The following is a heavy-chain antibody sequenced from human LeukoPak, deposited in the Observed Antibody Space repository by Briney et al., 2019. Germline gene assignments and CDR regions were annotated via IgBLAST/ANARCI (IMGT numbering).Heavy chain of an antibody. CDR3: AKNRDSSDYPRDFDY. J-gene: IGHJ4*02. V-gene: IGHV3-30*02. CDR1: RYTFSSYG. CDR2: IRHDGSYQ. D-gene: IGHD6-19*01. Sequence: GGSLRLSCAASRYTFSSYGMHWVRQTPGKGLEWVAFIRHDGSYQQYADSVKGRFTVSRDNSKDTVYLQMNSLRTEDTAVYYCAKNRDSSDYPRDFDYWGQGTLVTVSS.